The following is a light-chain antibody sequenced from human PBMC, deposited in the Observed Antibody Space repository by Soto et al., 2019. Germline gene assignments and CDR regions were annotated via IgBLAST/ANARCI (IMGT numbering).Light chain of an antibody. V-gene: IGKV3-11*01. CDR2: DAS. J-gene: IGKJ1*01. Sequence: IVLTQSPATLSLSPGERATLSGRASQSLINFVAWYQNKPGQHPRLLIYDASKRATGIPTRFSGSGSGTDFNLTISRLVTEDFAVYDCQQYGDSPVTFCQGTKVDI. CDR3: QQYGDSPVT. CDR1: QSLINF.